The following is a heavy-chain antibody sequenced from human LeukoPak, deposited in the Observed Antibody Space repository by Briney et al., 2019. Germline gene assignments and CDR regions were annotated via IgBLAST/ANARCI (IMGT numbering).Heavy chain of an antibody. CDR1: GGSFSGYY. V-gene: IGHV4-34*01. D-gene: IGHD6-19*01. Sequence: SETLSLTCAVYGGSFSGYYWSWIRQPPGKGLEWIGKINHSGSTNYNPSLKSRVTISVDTSKNQFSLKLSSVTAADTAVYYCATSRIAVAGTGYYGMDVWGQGTTVTVSS. CDR2: INHSGST. CDR3: ATSRIAVAGTGYYGMDV. J-gene: IGHJ6*02.